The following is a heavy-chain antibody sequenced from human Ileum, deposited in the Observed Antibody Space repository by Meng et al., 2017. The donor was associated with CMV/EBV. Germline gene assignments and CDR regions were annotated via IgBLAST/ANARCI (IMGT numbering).Heavy chain of an antibody. CDR3: ARVNARIPGALKD. CDR1: GDSVNTRDYY. J-gene: IGHJ4*02. V-gene: IGHV4-61*08. Sequence: SETLSLTCTVSGDSVNTRDYYWTWVRQSPGNTLEWIGYMYSSGTANYNPSLDSRLTISVDTSKNLFSLSLTSVTAVDTATYYCARVNARIPGALKDWGQGALVTVSS. CDR2: MYSSGTA. D-gene: IGHD4/OR15-4a*01.